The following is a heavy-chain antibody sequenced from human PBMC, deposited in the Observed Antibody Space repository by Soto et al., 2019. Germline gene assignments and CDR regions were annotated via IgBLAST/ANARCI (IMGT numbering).Heavy chain of an antibody. J-gene: IGHJ4*02. CDR2: LSYLGTT. CDR1: NDSIRSGTYY. D-gene: IGHD6-19*01. Sequence: SETLSLTCTVSNDSIRSGTYYWAWIRQPPGRGLEWIGSLSYLGTTDYNPSLKSRVTISKDASKNQFSLKLTSMTAAGTAVYYCATGRSDSGWYEEHFWGQGPLVTGSS. CDR3: ATGRSDSGWYEEHF. V-gene: IGHV4-39*01.